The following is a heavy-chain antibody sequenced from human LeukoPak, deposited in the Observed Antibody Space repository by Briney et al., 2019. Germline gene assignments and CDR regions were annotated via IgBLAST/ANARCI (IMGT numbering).Heavy chain of an antibody. CDR2: IYHSGST. CDR1: GGSISSGGYS. J-gene: IGHJ4*02. CDR3: ARDGDGYNLFDY. Sequence: SETLSLTCAVSGGSISSGGYSWSWIRQPPGKGLEWIGYIYHSGSTYYNPSLKSRVTISVDRSKNQFSLKLSSVTAADTAVYYCARDGDGYNLFDYWGQGTLVTVSS. V-gene: IGHV4-30-2*01. D-gene: IGHD5-24*01.